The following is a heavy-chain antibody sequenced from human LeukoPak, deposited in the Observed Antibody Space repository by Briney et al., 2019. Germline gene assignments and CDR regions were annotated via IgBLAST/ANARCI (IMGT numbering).Heavy chain of an antibody. CDR1: GFTFSSYW. CDR3: ASSPFDYYYDSSGYYYY. D-gene: IGHD3-22*01. V-gene: IGHV3-7*01. CDR2: IKQDGSEK. J-gene: IGHJ4*02. Sequence: GGSLRLSCVASGFTFSSYWMSWGRQAPGKGLEWVANIKQDGSEKYYVDSVKGRVTISRDNAKKSLYLQMNSLRAEDTAVYYCASSPFDYYYDSSGYYYYWGQGALVTVSS.